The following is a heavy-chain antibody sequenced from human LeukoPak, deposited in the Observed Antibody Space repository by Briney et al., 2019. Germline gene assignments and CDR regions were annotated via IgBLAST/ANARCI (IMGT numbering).Heavy chain of an antibody. Sequence: GGTLRLSCAASDFTFSSSGMTWVRQAPGKGLEWVSTVSSSGENTYYADSVKGRFTISRDNSKNTLYLQMNSLRAEDTAVYYCAKMIGTMIVVVISGAFDIWGQGTMVTVSS. CDR2: VSSSGENT. CDR3: AKMIGTMIVVVISGAFDI. V-gene: IGHV3-23*01. CDR1: DFTFSSSG. D-gene: IGHD3-22*01. J-gene: IGHJ3*02.